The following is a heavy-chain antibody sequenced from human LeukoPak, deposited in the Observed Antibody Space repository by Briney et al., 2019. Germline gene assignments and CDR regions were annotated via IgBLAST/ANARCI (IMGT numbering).Heavy chain of an antibody. CDR3: TTVLSSNRYNLCDY. D-gene: IGHD6-13*01. Sequence: PGGSLRLSCTASGFSFSSYSMNWVRQAPGKGLEWVSSISTSSTYIYYADSLKGRFTVSRDNAKNSLFLQINSLRAEDTAVYYCTTVLSSNRYNLCDYWGQGTLVTVSS. V-gene: IGHV3-21*06. CDR1: GFSFSSYS. CDR2: ISTSSTYI. J-gene: IGHJ4*02.